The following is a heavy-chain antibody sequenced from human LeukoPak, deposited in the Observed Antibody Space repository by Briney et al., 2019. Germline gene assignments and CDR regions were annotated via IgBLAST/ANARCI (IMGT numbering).Heavy chain of an antibody. CDR2: ISSSGNTI. J-gene: IGHJ4*02. V-gene: IGHV3-48*03. D-gene: IGHD3-16*02. Sequence: GGSLRLSCAASGFTFSTYEMNWVRQAPGKGLEWVSYISSSGNTIYYADSVKGRFTISRDNAKNSLSLQMNSLRAEDTAVYYCARGMADYVWGSYRYIGDYWGQGTLVTVSS. CDR1: GFTFSTYE. CDR3: ARGMADYVWGSYRYIGDY.